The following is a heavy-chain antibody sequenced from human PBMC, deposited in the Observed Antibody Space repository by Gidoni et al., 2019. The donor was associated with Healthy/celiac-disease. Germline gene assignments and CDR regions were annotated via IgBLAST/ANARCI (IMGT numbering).Heavy chain of an antibody. V-gene: IGHV3-15*01. Sequence: EVQLVESGGGLVKPGGSLRLSCAASGFTFSNAWMSWVRQAPGKGLEWVGRIKSKTDGGTTDYAAPVKGRFTISRDDSKNTLYLQMNSLKTEDTAVYYCTTGSSSSWELLDDYWGQGTLVTVSS. CDR2: IKSKTDGGTT. J-gene: IGHJ4*02. CDR3: TTGSSSSWELLDDY. D-gene: IGHD6-13*01. CDR1: GFTFSNAW.